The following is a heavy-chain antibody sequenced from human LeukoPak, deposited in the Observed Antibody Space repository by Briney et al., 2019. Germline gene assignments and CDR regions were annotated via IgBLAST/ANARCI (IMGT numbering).Heavy chain of an antibody. D-gene: IGHD3-10*01. CDR1: GFTFTNYA. CDR3: AIHHGNSDTWFVDY. J-gene: IGHJ4*02. V-gene: IGHV3-23*01. Sequence: PGGSLRLSCAASGFTFTNYAMSWVRQAPGKGLEWVSAISGSAASLYFGDSVKGRFTISRDNSKNTLYLQMNSLRAEDTALYYCAIHHGNSDTWFVDYWGQGTLVTVSS. CDR2: ISGSAASL.